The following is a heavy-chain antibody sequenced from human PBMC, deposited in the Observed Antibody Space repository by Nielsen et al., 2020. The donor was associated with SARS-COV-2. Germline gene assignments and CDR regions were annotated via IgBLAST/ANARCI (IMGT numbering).Heavy chain of an antibody. D-gene: IGHD2-15*01. Sequence: GESLRLSCAASGFTFSTYGMHWVRQAPGKRLEWVAAISYDGSNKYYVDSVKGRFTISRDNSKNTLYLQMSSLREEDTAVYYCAKDWTAIVVVPSGGVDYWGQGTLVTVSS. CDR3: AKDWTAIVVVPSGGVDY. CDR1: GFTFSTYG. V-gene: IGHV3-30*18. CDR2: ISYDGSNK. J-gene: IGHJ4*02.